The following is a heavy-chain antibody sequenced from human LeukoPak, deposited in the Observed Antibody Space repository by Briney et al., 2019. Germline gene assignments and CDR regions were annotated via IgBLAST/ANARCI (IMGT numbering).Heavy chain of an antibody. CDR1: GFTFSSYA. J-gene: IGHJ6*03. Sequence: GGSLRLSCAASGFTFSSYAMSWVRQAPGKGLEWVSAISGSGGSTYYADSVKGRFTISRDNSKNTLYLQMNSLRAEDTAVYYCAKGGRDAYYYYYMHVWAKGTTVTVSS. CDR2: ISGSGGST. V-gene: IGHV3-23*01. CDR3: AKGGRDAYYYYYMHV. D-gene: IGHD2-15*01.